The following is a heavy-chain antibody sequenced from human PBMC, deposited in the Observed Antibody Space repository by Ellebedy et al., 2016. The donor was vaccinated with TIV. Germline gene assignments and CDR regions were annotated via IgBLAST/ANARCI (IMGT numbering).Heavy chain of an antibody. D-gene: IGHD4-17*01. J-gene: IGHJ6*02. Sequence: GESLKISXAASGFTFSNAWMSWVRQAPGKGLEWVGRIKSKTDGGTTDYAAPVKGRFTISRDDSKNTLYLQMNSLKTEDTAVYYCTTEFGDYSLYYYGMDVWGQGTTVTVSS. CDR2: IKSKTDGGTT. CDR3: TTEFGDYSLYYYGMDV. V-gene: IGHV3-15*01. CDR1: GFTFSNAW.